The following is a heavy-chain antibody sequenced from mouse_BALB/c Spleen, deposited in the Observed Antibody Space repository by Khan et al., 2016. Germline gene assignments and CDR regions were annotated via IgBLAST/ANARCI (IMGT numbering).Heavy chain of an antibody. CDR3: ADALFVY. Sequence: QVQLKQSGAELARPGASVRLSCKASGYTSANYGMQWVKQRPGQGLEWIGSIYPGDGDTRYSQKFKDKATLTADKSSSSAYMHLRSVASEDSAVYYCADALFVYWGQGTLVTVSA. V-gene: IGHV1-87*01. CDR1: GYTSANYG. J-gene: IGHJ3*01. CDR2: IYPGDGDT.